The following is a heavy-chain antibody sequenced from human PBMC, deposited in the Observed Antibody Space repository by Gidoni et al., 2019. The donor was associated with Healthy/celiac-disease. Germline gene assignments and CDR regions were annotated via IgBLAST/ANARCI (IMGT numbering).Heavy chain of an antibody. V-gene: IGHV3-7*01. CDR1: GFTFSSYW. CDR3: ARDGGCSGGSCYSFHSDFDY. CDR2: IKQDGSEK. Sequence: EVQLVESGGGLVQPGGSLRRSFAASGFTFSSYWMSRVRQAPGKGLEWVANIKQDGSEKYYVDSVKGRFTISRDNAKNSLYLQMNSLRAEDTAVYYCARDGGCSGGSCYSFHSDFDYWGQGTLVTVSS. D-gene: IGHD2-15*01. J-gene: IGHJ4*02.